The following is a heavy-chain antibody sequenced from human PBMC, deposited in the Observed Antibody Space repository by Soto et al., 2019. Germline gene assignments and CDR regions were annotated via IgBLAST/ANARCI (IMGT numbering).Heavy chain of an antibody. D-gene: IGHD6-19*01. V-gene: IGHV4-59*01. CDR2: IYYSGST. J-gene: IGHJ4*02. Sequence: QVQLQESGPGLVKPSETLSLTCTVSGGSISSYYWSWIRQPPGKGLEWIGYIYYSGSTNYNPSLKSRVTISVDTSKNHFSLKLSSVTAADTAVYYCARGGAQWLERWTGDFDYWGQGTLVTVSS. CDR3: ARGGAQWLERWTGDFDY. CDR1: GGSISSYY.